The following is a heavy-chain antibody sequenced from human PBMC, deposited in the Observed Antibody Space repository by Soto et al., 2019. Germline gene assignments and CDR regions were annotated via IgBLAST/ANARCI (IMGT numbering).Heavy chain of an antibody. CDR1: GYTFTGYY. CDR3: ARGGWGYCSGGSCYIFDY. Sequence: KPPASVKVSCKASGYTFTGYYMHWVRQAPGQGLEWMGWINPNSGGTNYAQKFQGWVTMTRDTSISTAYMELSRLRSDDTAVYYCARGGWGYCSGGSCYIFDYRGQGILVTVS. V-gene: IGHV1-2*04. J-gene: IGHJ4*02. CDR2: INPNSGGT. D-gene: IGHD2-15*01.